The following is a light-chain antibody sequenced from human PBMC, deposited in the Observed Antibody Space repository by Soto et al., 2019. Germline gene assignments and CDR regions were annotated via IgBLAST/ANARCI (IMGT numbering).Light chain of an antibody. Sequence: ETVMTQSPATLSVSPGERATLSCRASHSVGSTLAWYQQKPGQGPRLLMYDTSTRATGIPARFSGSGSGTEFTLTISSLQSDDSAVYFCQHYNNWPLTVGQGTKVEIK. CDR3: QHYNNWPLT. V-gene: IGKV3-15*01. CDR1: HSVGST. J-gene: IGKJ1*01. CDR2: DTS.